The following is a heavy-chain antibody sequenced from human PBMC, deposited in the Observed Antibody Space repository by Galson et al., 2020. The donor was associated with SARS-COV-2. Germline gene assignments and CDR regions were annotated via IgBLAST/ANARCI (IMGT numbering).Heavy chain of an antibody. Sequence: GGSLRLSCAAPGFTFSSHAMHWVRQAPGKGLEWVAQIFFDGSDKYYGDSVKGRFTISRDSSKNTVYLQMNNLGADDTALYYCARDGQTSSGWAFDYWGQGTLVTVSS. CDR1: GFTFSSHA. D-gene: IGHD6-19*01. CDR3: ARDGQTSSGWAFDY. V-gene: IGHV3-33*01. CDR2: IFFDGSDK. J-gene: IGHJ4*02.